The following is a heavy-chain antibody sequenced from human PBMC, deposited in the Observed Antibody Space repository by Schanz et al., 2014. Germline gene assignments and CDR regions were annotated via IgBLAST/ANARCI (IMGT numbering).Heavy chain of an antibody. Sequence: EVQLLESGGGLVQPGGSLRLSCAASGFTFSDYAMSWVRQAPGKGLEWVSLISGRGDSTHYADSVKGRFAISRDNSKNTLYLQMNSLRLEDTAVYYCARDDGGGYNQIDYWGQGALVTVSS. CDR2: ISGRGDST. V-gene: IGHV3-23*01. D-gene: IGHD5-12*01. CDR3: ARDDGGGYNQIDY. J-gene: IGHJ4*02. CDR1: GFTFSDYA.